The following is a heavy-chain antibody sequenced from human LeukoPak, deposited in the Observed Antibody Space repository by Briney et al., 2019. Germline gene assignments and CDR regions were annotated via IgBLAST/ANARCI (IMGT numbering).Heavy chain of an antibody. Sequence: HPGGSLRLSCAASGFTFDDYAMPWVRQAPGKGLEWVSGISWNSGSIGYADSVKGRFTISRDNAKNSLYLQMNSLKPEDTALYYCAKARGYDSNFDYWGQGTLVTVSS. CDR1: GFTFDDYA. D-gene: IGHD6-13*01. J-gene: IGHJ4*02. V-gene: IGHV3-9*01. CDR2: ISWNSGSI. CDR3: AKARGYDSNFDY.